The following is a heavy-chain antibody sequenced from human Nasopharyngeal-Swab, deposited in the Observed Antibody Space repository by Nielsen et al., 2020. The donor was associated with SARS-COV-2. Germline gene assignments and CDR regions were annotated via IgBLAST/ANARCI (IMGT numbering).Heavy chain of an antibody. CDR2: IYSGGST. J-gene: IGHJ4*02. Sequence: GGSLRLSCAASRFTVSSNYMSWVRQAPGKGLEWVSVIYSGGSTYYADSVKGRFTISRDNSKNTLYLQMNSLRAEDTAVYYCARAIFAYQLLIDGYYFDYWGQGTLVTVSS. V-gene: IGHV3-53*01. CDR3: ARAIFAYQLLIDGYYFDY. CDR1: RFTVSSNY. D-gene: IGHD2-2*01.